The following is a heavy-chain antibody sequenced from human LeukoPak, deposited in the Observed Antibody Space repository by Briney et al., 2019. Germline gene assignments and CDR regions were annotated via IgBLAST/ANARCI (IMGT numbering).Heavy chain of an antibody. CDR2: ISSSSSYI. J-gene: IGHJ3*02. V-gene: IGHV3-21*01. D-gene: IGHD1-26*01. CDR3: ARVDSGSYSGWAFDI. CDR1: GFTFSSYS. Sequence: GGSLRLSCAASGFTFSSYSMNWVRQAPGKGLEWVSSISSSSSYIYYADSVKGRFTISRVNAKNSLYLQMNSLRAEDTAVYYCARVDSGSYSGWAFDIWGQGTMVTVSS.